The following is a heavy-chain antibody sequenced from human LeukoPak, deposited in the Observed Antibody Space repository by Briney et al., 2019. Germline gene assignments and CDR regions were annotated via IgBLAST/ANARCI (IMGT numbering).Heavy chain of an antibody. V-gene: IGHV1-2*02. J-gene: IGHJ1*01. CDR2: INLNSGGT. CDR1: GYTFTGYY. D-gene: IGHD6-13*01. CDR3: ARTYGYSSSWFAEYFQH. Sequence: ASVKVSCKASGYTFTGYYMHWVRQAPGQGLEWMGWINLNSGGTNYAQKFQGRVTMTRDTSISTAYMELSRLRSDDTAVYYCARTYGYSSSWFAEYFQHWGQGTLVTVSS.